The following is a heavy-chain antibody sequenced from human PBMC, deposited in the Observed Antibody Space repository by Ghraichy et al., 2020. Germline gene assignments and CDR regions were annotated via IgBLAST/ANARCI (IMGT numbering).Heavy chain of an antibody. V-gene: IGHV3-74*01. D-gene: IGHD4-23*01. Sequence: GGSLRLSCAASGFTFSDYWMHWVRQAPGKGLVWVSRISTDGSNTIYADSVKGRFTISRDNAKNTLYLHMNSLRAEDTAVYYCARAVVTDFWGQGTLVTVSS. CDR1: GFTFSDYW. CDR2: ISTDGSNT. CDR3: ARAVVTDF. J-gene: IGHJ4*02.